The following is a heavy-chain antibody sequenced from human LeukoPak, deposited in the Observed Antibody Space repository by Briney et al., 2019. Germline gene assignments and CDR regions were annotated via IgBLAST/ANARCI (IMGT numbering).Heavy chain of an antibody. CDR2: VVPDRGVT. D-gene: IGHD3/OR15-3a*01. J-gene: IGHJ3*01. CDR1: VYIYRPFT. CDR3: ATGVWTGYWYDALDV. V-gene: IGHV1-2*06. Sequence: GPVTVSYQPSVYIYRPFTIHRVRHAPGQGLECMGQVVPDRGVTDYAKNFRSRVSMTRDTSITTAYMELSGLKSDGTATYFFATGVWTGYWYDALDVWGQGTIVTVSS.